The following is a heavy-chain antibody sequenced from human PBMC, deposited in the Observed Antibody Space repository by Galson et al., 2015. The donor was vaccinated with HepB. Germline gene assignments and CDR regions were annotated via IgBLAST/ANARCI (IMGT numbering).Heavy chain of an antibody. CDR3: AREHYYDSSGYYYARYLDL. CDR1: GFTFSSLG. J-gene: IGHJ2*01. Sequence: SLRLSCAASGFTFSSLGMHWVRQAPGKGLEGVAVIWYDGSNRYYGDSVKGRFTISRDNSKNTLYLQMNSLRAEDTAVYYCAREHYYDSSGYYYARYLDLWGRGHLVTVSS. CDR2: IWYDGSNR. D-gene: IGHD3-22*01. V-gene: IGHV3-33*01.